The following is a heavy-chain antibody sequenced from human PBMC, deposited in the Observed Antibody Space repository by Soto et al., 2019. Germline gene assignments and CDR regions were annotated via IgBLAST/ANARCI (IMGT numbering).Heavy chain of an antibody. CDR3: ARLVVRSITSYFDS. J-gene: IGHJ4*02. D-gene: IGHD2-21*01. CDR1: GFSLSSSGVG. CDR2: IYWDDDQ. V-gene: IGHV2-5*02. Sequence: QITLKESGPTLVQPTQTLTLTCTFSGFSLSSSGVGVGWIRQPPGKALEWLTFIYWDDDQRYSPSLKSMLTIANDTCKTQVVLTPNNMAPVDRATYYSARLVVRSITSYFDSWGQGTLI.